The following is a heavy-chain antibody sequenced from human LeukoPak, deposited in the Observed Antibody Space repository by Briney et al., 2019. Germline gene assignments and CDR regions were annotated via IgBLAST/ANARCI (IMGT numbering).Heavy chain of an antibody. V-gene: IGHV5-51*01. J-gene: IGHJ5*02. CDR3: ARLALGKSSVGWFDP. Sequence: GESLKISCKGSGYSFTSYWIGWVRQMPGKGLEWMGIIYPGDSDTRYSPSFQGQVTISADKSISTAYLQWSSLKASDTAMYYCARLALGKSSVGWFDPWGQGTLVTVSS. CDR1: GYSFTSYW. CDR2: IYPGDSDT. D-gene: IGHD3-10*01.